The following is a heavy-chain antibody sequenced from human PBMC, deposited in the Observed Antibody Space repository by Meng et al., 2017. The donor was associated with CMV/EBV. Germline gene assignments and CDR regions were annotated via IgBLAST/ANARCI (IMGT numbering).Heavy chain of an antibody. V-gene: IGHV3-20*04. Sequence: GESLKISCAASGFTFDDYGMSWVRQAPGKGLEWVSGINWNGGSTGYADSVKGRFTISRDNAKNSLYLQMNSLRAEDTALYYCVRGRTTVTTQTGNDYWGQGTLVTVSS. CDR1: GFTFDDYG. D-gene: IGHD4-17*01. CDR2: INWNGGST. CDR3: VRGRTTVTTQTGNDY. J-gene: IGHJ4*02.